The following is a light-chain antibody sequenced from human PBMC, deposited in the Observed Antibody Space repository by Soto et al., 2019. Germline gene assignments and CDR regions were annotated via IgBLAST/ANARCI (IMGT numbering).Light chain of an antibody. CDR2: WAS. V-gene: IGKV4-1*01. CDR1: QSVLYSSNNKNY. Sequence: DIVMTQSPDSLAVSLGERATINCKSSQSVLYSSNNKNYLAWYQQKPGQPPKLLIYWASTRESGVPDRFSGSASVTDFTLTISSLQAEDVAVYYCQQYYSPPPTFGPGTKVDIK. J-gene: IGKJ3*01. CDR3: QQYYSPPPT.